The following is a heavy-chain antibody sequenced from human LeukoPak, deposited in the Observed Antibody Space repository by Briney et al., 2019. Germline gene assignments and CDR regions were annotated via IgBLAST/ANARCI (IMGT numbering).Heavy chain of an antibody. Sequence: PSETLSLTCTVSGGSISSGGYYWSWIRQHPGKGLEWIGHIYYSGSTYYNPSLKSRVTISVDTSKSQFSLKLSSVTAADTAVYYCARDPYGSIDYWGQGTLVTVSS. D-gene: IGHD3-10*01. CDR1: GGSISSGGYY. CDR3: ARDPYGSIDY. V-gene: IGHV4-31*03. J-gene: IGHJ4*02. CDR2: IYYSGST.